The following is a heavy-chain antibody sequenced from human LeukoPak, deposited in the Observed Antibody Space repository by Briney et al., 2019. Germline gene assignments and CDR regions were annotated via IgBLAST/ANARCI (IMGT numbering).Heavy chain of an antibody. CDR1: RFTFRSYR. V-gene: IGHV3-74*01. D-gene: IGHD1-26*01. Sequence: GGSLRLSCAASRFTFRSYRMEWVRQAPGKGLAWVSRINGDGTIANYADSVKGRFTISRDNAKNTLYLEINSLRAEDTAVYYCARGIVDGSYRGWGQGTLVTVSS. CDR2: INGDGTIA. CDR3: ARGIVDGSYRG. J-gene: IGHJ4*02.